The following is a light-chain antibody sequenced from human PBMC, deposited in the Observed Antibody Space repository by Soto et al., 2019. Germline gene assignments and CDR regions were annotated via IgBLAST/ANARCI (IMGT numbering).Light chain of an antibody. CDR3: QQYGSSPWT. CDR2: GAS. V-gene: IGKV3-20*01. CDR1: QSVSSSY. J-gene: IGKJ1*01. Sequence: IVLTQSPGTLSLSPGERATLSCRASQSVSSSYLAWYQQKPGQAPRLLIYGASSRATGIPDRFSGSGSGTDFTLTIGRLEPEDFAVYYCQQYGSSPWTFGQGTKVDIK.